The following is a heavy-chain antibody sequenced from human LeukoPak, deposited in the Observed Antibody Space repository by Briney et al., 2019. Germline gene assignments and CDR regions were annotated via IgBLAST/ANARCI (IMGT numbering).Heavy chain of an antibody. CDR3: ARVRLSGYYIDTVYYFDY. CDR1: GGSISSGDYY. Sequence: SQTLSLTCTVSGGSISSGDYYWSWIRQPPGKGLEWIGYIYYSGSTYYNPSLKSRFTISVDTSKNQFSLKLSSVTAADTAVYYCARVRLSGYYIDTVYYFDYSGQGTLVTVFS. D-gene: IGHD3-3*01. V-gene: IGHV4-30-4*08. J-gene: IGHJ4*02. CDR2: IYYSGST.